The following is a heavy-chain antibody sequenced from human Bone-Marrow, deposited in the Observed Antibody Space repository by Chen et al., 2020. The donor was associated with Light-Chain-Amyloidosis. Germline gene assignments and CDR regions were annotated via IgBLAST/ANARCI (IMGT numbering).Heavy chain of an antibody. J-gene: IGHJ6*03. D-gene: IGHD1-7*01. CDR1: GGSVSSGAFY. Sequence: QGKLQESGPGLVKPWGTLSLTCTVSGGSVSSGAFYWGWIRQPPGKGLEGIGHIYHSGSTYYNPSLNSRVSLSVDTTKNQFSLNLGSVTAADTAVYYCTRPRTGTTTGAYYYMDVWGKGTTVIVSS. CDR3: TRPRTGTTTGAYYYMDV. V-gene: IGHV4-39*01. CDR2: IYHSGST.